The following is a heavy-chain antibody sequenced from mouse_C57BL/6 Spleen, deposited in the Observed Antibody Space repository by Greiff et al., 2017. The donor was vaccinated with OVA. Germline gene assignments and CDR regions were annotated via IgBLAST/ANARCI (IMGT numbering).Heavy chain of an antibody. J-gene: IGHJ4*01. CDR2: INPNNGGT. D-gene: IGHD1-3*01. CDR1: GYTFTDYN. Sequence: VQLKESGPELVKPGASVKMSCKASGYTFTDYNMHWVKQSHGKSLEWIGYINPNNGGTSYNQKFKGKATLTVNKSSSTAYMELRSLTSEDSAVYYCASYIGGDYYAMDYWGQGTSVTVSS. CDR3: ASYIGGDYYAMDY. V-gene: IGHV1-22*01.